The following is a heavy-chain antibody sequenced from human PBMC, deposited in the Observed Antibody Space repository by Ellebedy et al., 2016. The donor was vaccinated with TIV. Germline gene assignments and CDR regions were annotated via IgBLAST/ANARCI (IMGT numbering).Heavy chain of an antibody. CDR3: ATSTVARGSYSDY. V-gene: IGHV3-48*02. CDR2: ISSSSTI. J-gene: IGHJ4*02. Sequence: GESLKISCAASGLTFSSYSMNWVRQAPGKGLEWVSYISSSSTIYSADSVKGRFTISRDNAKNSLYLQMNSLRDEDTAVYYCATSTVARGSYSDYWGQGALVTVSS. D-gene: IGHD3-10*01. CDR1: GLTFSSYS.